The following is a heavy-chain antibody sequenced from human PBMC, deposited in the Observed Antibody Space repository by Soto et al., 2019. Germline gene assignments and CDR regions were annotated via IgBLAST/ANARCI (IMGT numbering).Heavy chain of an antibody. CDR3: ARDLIAVRPGWCEH. J-gene: IGHJ5*02. Sequence: ASVNVSCKASGYTFSSYGISWVRQAPGQGLEWMGWISAYNGNTKSAQKFQGRVTMTTETSTSTAYMELRSLRSDDTAIYYCARDLIAVRPGWCEHWGQGTLVIVSS. CDR1: GYTFSSYG. D-gene: IGHD6-6*01. CDR2: ISAYNGNT. V-gene: IGHV1-18*04.